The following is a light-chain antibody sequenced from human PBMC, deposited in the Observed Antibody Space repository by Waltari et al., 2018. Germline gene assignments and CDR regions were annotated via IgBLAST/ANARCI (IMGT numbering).Light chain of an antibody. Sequence: AIRITQSPSSLSASTGDRVTITCRASHGISSYLAWYQQKPGKAPKVLIYAASTLQSGVPSRFSRSGSGTDFTLTISCLQSQDFANYYCQQYYSNPATFGQGTKVEIK. CDR3: QQYYSNPAT. CDR2: AAS. J-gene: IGKJ1*01. CDR1: HGISSY. V-gene: IGKV1-8*01.